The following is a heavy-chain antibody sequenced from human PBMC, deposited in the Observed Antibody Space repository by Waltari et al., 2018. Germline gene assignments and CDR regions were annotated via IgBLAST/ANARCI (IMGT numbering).Heavy chain of an antibody. CDR1: GYTFTSYA. J-gene: IGHJ4*02. V-gene: IGHV1-3*01. CDR2: INACNGNT. Sequence: QVQLVQSGAEVKKPGASVKVSCKASGYTFTSYAMHWVRQAPGQRLEWMGWINACNGNTKYSQKFQGRVTITRDTSASTAYMELSSLRSEDTAVYYCARGTDFGVDYWGQGTLVTVSS. CDR3: ARGTDFGVDY. D-gene: IGHD3-3*01.